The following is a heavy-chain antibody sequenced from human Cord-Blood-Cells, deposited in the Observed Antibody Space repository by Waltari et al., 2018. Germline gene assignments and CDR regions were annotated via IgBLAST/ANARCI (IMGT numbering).Heavy chain of an antibody. J-gene: IGHJ6*02. D-gene: IGHD6-13*01. V-gene: IGHV4-61*01. CDR2: IYYSGST. CDR1: GGSVRSGSYY. Sequence: QVQLQESGPGLVKPSETLSLTCTVSGGSVRSGSYYWSWIRQPPGTGLEWIGYIYYSGSTNYNPSLKSRVTISVDTSKNQFSLKLSSVTAADTAVYYCARDPTGSSSWYYYYYGMDVWGQGTTVTVSS. CDR3: ARDPTGSSSWYYYYYGMDV.